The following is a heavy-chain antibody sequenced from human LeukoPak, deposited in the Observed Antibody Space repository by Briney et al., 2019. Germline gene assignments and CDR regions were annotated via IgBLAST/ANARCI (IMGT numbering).Heavy chain of an antibody. D-gene: IGHD3-10*01. CDR3: ARGLWFGEFGGLDY. Sequence: GGSLRLSCAASGFIFSSSVMHWVRQAPGKGLEYVSTISSNGGSTYYAKSVKGRFSISRDNSKNTLYLQMGSLKVEDMAVYYCARGLWFGEFGGLDYWGQGTLVTVSS. CDR1: GFIFSSSV. CDR2: ISSNGGST. J-gene: IGHJ4*02. V-gene: IGHV3-64*01.